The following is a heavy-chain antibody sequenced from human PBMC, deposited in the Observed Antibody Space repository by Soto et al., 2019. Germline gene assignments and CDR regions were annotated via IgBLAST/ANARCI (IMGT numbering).Heavy chain of an antibody. Sequence: GGSLRLSCAASGFTFSSYAMSWVRQAPGKGLEWVSAISGSGGSTYYADSVKGRFTISRDNSKSTLYLQMNSLRAEDTAVYYCAKDRRLRLIITFDYWGQGTLVTVSS. V-gene: IGHV3-23*01. CDR1: GFTFSSYA. CDR2: ISGSGGST. D-gene: IGHD5-12*01. CDR3: AKDRRLRLIITFDY. J-gene: IGHJ4*02.